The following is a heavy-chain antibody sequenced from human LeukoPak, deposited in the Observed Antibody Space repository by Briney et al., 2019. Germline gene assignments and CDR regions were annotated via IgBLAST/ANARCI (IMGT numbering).Heavy chain of an antibody. CDR3: ARTRTVTAWYFDY. V-gene: IGHV3-11*06. D-gene: IGHD4-17*01. J-gene: IGHJ4*02. CDR1: GFTFSDYY. Sequence: GGSLRLSCAASGFTFSDYYMSWIRQAPGKGLEWVSCISSSSSYTNYADSVKGRFTISRDNAKNSLYLQMNSLRAEDTAVYYCARTRTVTAWYFDYWGQGTLVTVSS. CDR2: ISSSSSYT.